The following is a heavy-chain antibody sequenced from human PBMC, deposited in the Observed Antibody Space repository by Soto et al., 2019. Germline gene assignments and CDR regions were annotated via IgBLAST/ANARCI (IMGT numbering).Heavy chain of an antibody. Sequence: QVQLVESGGGLVKPGGSLRLSCAASGFTFSDYYMSWIRQAPGKGLEWFSYINSSSSYTNYADSVKGRFTISRDNAKNSLYLPMNSLRAEDTAVYYCARIIAAAGGRRYFDLWGRGSLVTVSS. CDR2: INSSSSYT. D-gene: IGHD6-13*01. V-gene: IGHV3-11*05. CDR3: ARIIAAAGGRRYFDL. J-gene: IGHJ2*01. CDR1: GFTFSDYY.